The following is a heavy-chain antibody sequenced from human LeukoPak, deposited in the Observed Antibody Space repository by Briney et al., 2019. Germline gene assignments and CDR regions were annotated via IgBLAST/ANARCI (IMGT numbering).Heavy chain of an antibody. CDR3: ARTTNDYYYYYYVDV. J-gene: IGHJ6*03. V-gene: IGHV4-4*09. D-gene: IGHD4-11*01. CDR1: GGSISSYY. Sequence: SETLSLTCTVSGGSISSYYWSWIRQPPGKGLEWIGYIYTSGSTNYNPSLKSRVTISVDTSKNQFSLELSSVTAADTAVYYCARTTNDYYYYYYVDVWGKGTTVTVSS. CDR2: IYTSGST.